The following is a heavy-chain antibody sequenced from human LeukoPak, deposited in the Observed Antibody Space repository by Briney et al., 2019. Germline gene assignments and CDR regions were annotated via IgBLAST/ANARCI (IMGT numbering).Heavy chain of an antibody. CDR1: GGSISSSSYY. D-gene: IGHD3-16*01. CDR3: AEQMGGVWY. J-gene: IGHJ4*02. V-gene: IGHV4-39*01. CDR2: IYYSGST. Sequence: PSETLSLTCTVSGGSISSSSYYWGWIRQPPGKGLEWIGSIYYSGSTYYNPSLKSRVTISVDTSKNQFSLKLSSVTAADTAVYYCAEQMGGVWYWGQGTLVTVSS.